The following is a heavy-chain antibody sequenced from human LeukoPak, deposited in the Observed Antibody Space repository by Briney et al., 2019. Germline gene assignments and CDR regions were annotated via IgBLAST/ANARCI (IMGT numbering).Heavy chain of an antibody. Sequence: SETLSLTCVVSGASISSGGYSWSWIRQPPGKGLEWIGCIYHSGGTHYNPSLKSRVTMAVDMSKNQISLNLNSVTAADTAVYYCARDIWGSSTWGPGTLVTVSS. J-gene: IGHJ5*02. CDR2: IYHSGGT. V-gene: IGHV4-30-2*01. CDR1: GASISSGGYS. CDR3: ARDIWGSST. D-gene: IGHD3-16*01.